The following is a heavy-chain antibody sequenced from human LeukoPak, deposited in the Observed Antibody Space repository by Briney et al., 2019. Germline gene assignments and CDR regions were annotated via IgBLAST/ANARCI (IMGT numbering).Heavy chain of an antibody. CDR1: GYTLTELS. V-gene: IGHV1-24*01. J-gene: IGHJ4*01. CDR2: FDYEAAKT. D-gene: IGHD6-19*01. Sequence: ASVKVSCKVYGYTLTELSIHWVRQAPGKGLEWMGGFDYEAAKTIYAQKFQGRVTITEDTSTDTAYMELRSLRSDDTAVYYCASGDRSTGFYYFDYWGHGALVSVSS. CDR3: ASGDRSTGFYYFDY.